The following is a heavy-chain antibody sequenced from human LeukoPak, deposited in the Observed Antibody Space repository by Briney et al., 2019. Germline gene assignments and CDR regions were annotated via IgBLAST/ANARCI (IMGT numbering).Heavy chain of an antibody. CDR1: GFTFSSYA. D-gene: IGHD1-20*01. CDR2: ISYDGSNK. Sequence: GGSLRLSCAASGFTFSSYAMHWVRQAPGKGLEWVAVISYDGSNKYYADSVKGRFTISRDNSKNTLYLQMNSLRAEDTAVYYCARLTRTRNYDYWGQGTLVTVSS. V-gene: IGHV3-30*14. J-gene: IGHJ4*02. CDR3: ARLTRTRNYDY.